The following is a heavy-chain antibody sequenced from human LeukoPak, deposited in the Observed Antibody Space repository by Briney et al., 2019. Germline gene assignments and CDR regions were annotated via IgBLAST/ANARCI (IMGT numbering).Heavy chain of an antibody. D-gene: IGHD2-2*01. CDR3: AKDLGGVVVVPAAFDY. CDR2: ISYDGSNK. J-gene: IGHJ4*02. V-gene: IGHV3-30*18. CDR1: GFTFSSYG. Sequence: GRSLRLSCAASGFTFSSYGTHWVRQAPGKGLEWVAVISYDGSNKYYADSVKGRFTISRDNSKNTLYLQMNSLRAEDTAVFYCAKDLGGVVVVPAAFDYWGQGTLVTVSS.